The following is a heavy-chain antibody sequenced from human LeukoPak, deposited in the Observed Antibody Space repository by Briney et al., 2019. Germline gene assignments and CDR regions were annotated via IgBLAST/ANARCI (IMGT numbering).Heavy chain of an antibody. D-gene: IGHD5-18*01. CDR3: ATYVDTVRYDAFDV. CDR1: GFTFSSYW. Sequence: GGPLRFSGVASGFTFSSYWMNWVRQAPGKGLEWVANTKPDGREQYYVDSVKGRFTISRANARNTLFLQMNSLRAEDAAVYYCATYVDTVRYDAFDVWGQGTMVTVSS. V-gene: IGHV3-7*01. CDR2: TKPDGREQ. J-gene: IGHJ3*01.